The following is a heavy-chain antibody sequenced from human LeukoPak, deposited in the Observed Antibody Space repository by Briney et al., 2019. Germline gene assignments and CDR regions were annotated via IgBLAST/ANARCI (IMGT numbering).Heavy chain of an antibody. Sequence: SETLSLTCTVSGGSISSYYWSWIRQPPGKGLEWIGYIYYSGSTNYNPSLKSRVTISVDTSKNQFSLKLSSVPAADTAVYYCAGPNRYCSSTGLPCGSGTSCRPWYFDLWGRGTLVTVSS. CDR1: GGSISSYY. J-gene: IGHJ2*01. CDR2: IYYSGST. CDR3: AGPNRYCSSTGLPCGSGTSCRPWYFDL. D-gene: IGHD2-2*01. V-gene: IGHV4-59*01.